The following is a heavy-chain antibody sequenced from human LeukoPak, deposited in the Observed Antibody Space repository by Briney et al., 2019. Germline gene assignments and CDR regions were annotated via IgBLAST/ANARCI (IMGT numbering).Heavy chain of an antibody. V-gene: IGHV4-59*01. CDR1: GGSISSYY. Sequence: SETLSLTCTVSGGSISSYYWSWIRQPPGKGLEWIGYIYYSGSTNYNPSLKSRVTISVDTSKNQFSLKLSSVTAADTAVYYCARALAVAHGDAFDIWGQGTMVTVSS. CDR3: ARALAVAHGDAFDI. CDR2: IYYSGST. D-gene: IGHD6-19*01. J-gene: IGHJ3*02.